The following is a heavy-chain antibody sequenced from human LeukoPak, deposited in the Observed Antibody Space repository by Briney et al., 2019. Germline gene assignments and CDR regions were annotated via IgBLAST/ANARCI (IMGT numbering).Heavy chain of an antibody. CDR1: GFTFSNYG. J-gene: IGHJ4*02. V-gene: IGHV3-33*01. D-gene: IGHD3-10*01. CDR2: IWYDGSNK. Sequence: GGSLRLSCVASGFTFSNYGMHWVRQAPGKGLEWVAVIWYDGSNKYYADSVKGRFTISRDNSNSTLYLQMNSLRAEDTAVYYCAGFPGDITVYSGHYWGQGTLVAVSS. CDR3: AGFPGDITVYSGHY.